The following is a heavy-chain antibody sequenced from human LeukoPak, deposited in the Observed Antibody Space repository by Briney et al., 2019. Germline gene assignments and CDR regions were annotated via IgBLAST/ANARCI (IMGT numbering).Heavy chain of an antibody. V-gene: IGHV1-2*02. Sequence: ASVKVSCKASGYTFTGYYMHWVRQAPGQGLEWMGWINPNSGGTNDAQKFQGRVSMTRDTTISTVYMELSRLRSDDTAMYYCATGRHCTNGVCCFDYWGQGTLVTVSS. CDR1: GYTFTGYY. D-gene: IGHD2-8*01. CDR2: INPNSGGT. J-gene: IGHJ4*02. CDR3: ATGRHCTNGVCCFDY.